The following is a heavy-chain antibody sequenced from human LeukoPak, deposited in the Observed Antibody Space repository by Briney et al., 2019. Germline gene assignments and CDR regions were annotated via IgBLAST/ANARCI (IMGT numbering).Heavy chain of an antibody. CDR1: GFTFTGYY. CDR3: ARGAPNPPAFDP. V-gene: IGHV1-2*02. J-gene: IGHJ5*02. Sequence: GASVKVSCKASGFTFTGYYMHWVRQAPGQGLEWMGWINPNSGGTNYAQKFQGRVTMTRDTSVSTAYMELRRLRSDDTAVYYCARGAPNPPAFDPWGQGTLVTVSS. D-gene: IGHD2-8*01. CDR2: INPNSGGT.